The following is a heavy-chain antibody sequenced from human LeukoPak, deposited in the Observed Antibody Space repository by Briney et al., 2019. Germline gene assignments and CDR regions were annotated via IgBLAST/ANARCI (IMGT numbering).Heavy chain of an antibody. Sequence: SETLSLTCTVSGGSISSSSYYWGWIRQPPGKGLEWIGSIYYSGSTYYNPSLKSRVTISVDTSKNQFSLKLSSVTAADTAVYYCARDDYYYYYMDVWGKGTTVTVSS. V-gene: IGHV4-39*07. CDR2: IYYSGST. J-gene: IGHJ6*03. CDR3: ARDDYYYYYMDV. CDR1: GGSISSSSYY.